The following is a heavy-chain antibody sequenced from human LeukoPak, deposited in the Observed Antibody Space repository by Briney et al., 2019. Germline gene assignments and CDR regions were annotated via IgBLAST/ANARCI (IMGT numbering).Heavy chain of an antibody. J-gene: IGHJ4*02. D-gene: IGHD2-8*01. V-gene: IGHV1-8*01. CDR3: GRGRGNGRPENYFDY. CDR2: MNPNSANT. CDR1: GYTFTSYD. Sequence: ASVKVSCKASGYTFTSYDINWVQQATGQGLEWMGWMNPNSANTGYAQKFQGRVTMTRNTSISTAYMELSSLRSEDTAVYYCGRGRGNGRPENYFDYWGQGTLVTVSS.